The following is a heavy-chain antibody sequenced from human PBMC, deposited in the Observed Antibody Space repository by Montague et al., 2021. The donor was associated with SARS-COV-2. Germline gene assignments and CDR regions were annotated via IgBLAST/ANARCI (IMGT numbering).Heavy chain of an antibody. D-gene: IGHD3-9*01. J-gene: IGHJ4*02. CDR3: ARHRRYDVVTYYPDF. CDR1: GGSFDSDNFF. CDR2: ISNGGRT. Sequence: SETLSLTCSVSGGSFDSDNFFWGWIRQPPGKRPEWIGVISNGGRTFDXXXLKSRVTISVHTSRNQLSLNVKSVTAADTAVYYCARHRRYDVVTYYPDFWGQGILVTVSS. V-gene: IGHV4-39*01.